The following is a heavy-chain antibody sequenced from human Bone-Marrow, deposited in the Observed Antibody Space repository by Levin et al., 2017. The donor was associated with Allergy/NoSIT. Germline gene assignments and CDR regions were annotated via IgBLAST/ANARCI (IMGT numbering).Heavy chain of an antibody. CDR1: GGSISIYY. Sequence: SETLSLTCTVSGGSISIYYWSWIRQPPGKGLEWIGYIYYTGRTNYNPALKSRVTISVETSKNQFSLKLSSVTAADTAVYYCARHRLQVAGTDHDAFDFWGQGTMVTVSS. CDR2: IYYTGRT. D-gene: IGHD6-19*01. J-gene: IGHJ3*01. V-gene: IGHV4-59*01. CDR3: ARHRLQVAGTDHDAFDF.